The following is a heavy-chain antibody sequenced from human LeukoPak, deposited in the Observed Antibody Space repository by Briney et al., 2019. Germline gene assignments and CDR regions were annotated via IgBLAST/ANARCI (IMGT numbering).Heavy chain of an antibody. J-gene: IGHJ4*02. Sequence: ASVKVSCKASGYTFTSYYIHWVRQAPGQGLEWMGIIKPSGDSTNYAQKFQGRVTMTRDTSTSTVYVELSSLRSEDTAVYYCARGRNSRAEDYWGQGTLVTVSS. V-gene: IGHV1-46*01. CDR3: ARGRNSRAEDY. CDR1: GYTFTSYY. D-gene: IGHD4-23*01. CDR2: IKPSGDST.